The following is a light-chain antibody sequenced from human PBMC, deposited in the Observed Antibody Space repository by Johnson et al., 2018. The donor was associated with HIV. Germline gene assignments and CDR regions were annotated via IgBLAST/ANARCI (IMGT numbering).Light chain of an antibody. CDR3: GAWDSGLTAHFV. J-gene: IGLJ1*01. CDR1: NSNIGNNY. Sequence: QSVLTQPPSVSAAPGQKVTISCSGSNSNIGNNYVSWYQQLPGTAPKLLIYENNKRPSGIADRFSASKSGTSATLDITGLQTGDSADYYCGAWDSGLTAHFVFGSGTTITVL. V-gene: IGLV1-51*01. CDR2: ENN.